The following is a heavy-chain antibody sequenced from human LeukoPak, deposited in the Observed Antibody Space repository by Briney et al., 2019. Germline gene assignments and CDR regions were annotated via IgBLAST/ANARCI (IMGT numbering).Heavy chain of an antibody. J-gene: IGHJ4*02. CDR1: GFTFSSYS. Sequence: GGSLRLSCAASGFTFSSYSMNWVRQAPGKGLEWVSSISSSSSYIYYADSVKGRFTISRDNAKNSRYLQMNSLRAEDTAVYYCARASNGAWSDYWGQGTLVTVSS. CDR2: ISSSSSYI. V-gene: IGHV3-21*01. CDR3: ARASNGAWSDY. D-gene: IGHD1-26*01.